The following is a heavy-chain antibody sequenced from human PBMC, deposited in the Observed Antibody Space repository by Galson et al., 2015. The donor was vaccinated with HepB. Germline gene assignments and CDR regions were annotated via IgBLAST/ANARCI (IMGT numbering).Heavy chain of an antibody. J-gene: IGHJ3*02. CDR3: ARGVDIRGGAFDI. D-gene: IGHD2-15*01. CDR2: TYYRSRWYD. CDR1: GDSVSTNSAT. Sequence: CAISGDSVSTNSATWNWIRRSPSRGLEWLGRTYYRSRWYDDYAVSVKSRITINSDTSKNPFSLQLNSVTPEDTAVYYCARGVDIRGGAFDIWGQGTMVTVSS. V-gene: IGHV6-1*01.